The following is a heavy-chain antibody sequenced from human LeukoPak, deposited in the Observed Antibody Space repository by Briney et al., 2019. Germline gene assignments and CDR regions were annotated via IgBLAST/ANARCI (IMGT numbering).Heavy chain of an antibody. J-gene: IGHJ3*02. CDR2: INPSGGST. D-gene: IGHD3-3*01. CDR1: GYTLTELS. Sequence: ASVKVSCKVSGYTLTELSMHWVRQAPGQGLEWMGIINPSGGSTSYAQKFQGRVTMTRDTSTSTVYMELSSLRSEDTAVYYCARVYYDFWSGYYLPRFDAFDIWGQGTMVTVSS. V-gene: IGHV1-46*01. CDR3: ARVYYDFWSGYYLPRFDAFDI.